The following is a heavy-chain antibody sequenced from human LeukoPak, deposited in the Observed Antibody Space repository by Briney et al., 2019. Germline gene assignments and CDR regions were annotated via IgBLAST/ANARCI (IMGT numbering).Heavy chain of an antibody. Sequence: GGSLRLSCAASGFTFSSYAMHWVRQAPGKGLEWVAVISYDGSNKYYADSVKGRFTISRDNSKNTLYLQMNSLRAEDTAVYHCARGVDYDILTGYDYWGQGTLVTVSS. CDR3: ARGVDYDILTGYDY. CDR1: GFTFSSYA. V-gene: IGHV3-30*04. D-gene: IGHD3-9*01. J-gene: IGHJ4*02. CDR2: ISYDGSNK.